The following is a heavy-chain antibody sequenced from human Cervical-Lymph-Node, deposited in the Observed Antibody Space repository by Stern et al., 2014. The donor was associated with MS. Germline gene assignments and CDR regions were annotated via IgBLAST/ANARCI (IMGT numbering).Heavy chain of an antibody. CDR2: VWQDGSNK. V-gene: IGHV3-33*01. J-gene: IGHJ4*02. CDR3: TRDPRGYCSGGSCYQGFFDS. CDR1: GFIFRHSG. D-gene: IGHD2-15*01. Sequence: VQLVESGGGVVQPGRSLRLSCAASGFIFRHSGMHWVRQAPGKGLEWVAVVWQDGSNKYYADSVKGRFTISRDNSNNMVDLQMNSLRVEDMGIYYCTRDPRGYCSGGSCYQGFFDSWGRGTLVTVSS.